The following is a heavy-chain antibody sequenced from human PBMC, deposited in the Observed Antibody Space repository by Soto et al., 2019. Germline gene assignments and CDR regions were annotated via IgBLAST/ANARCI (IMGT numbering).Heavy chain of an antibody. CDR3: AKALGELSPESFDY. V-gene: IGHV3-30*18. CDR1: GFTFSSYA. D-gene: IGHD3-16*02. CDR2: MSYDGNNQ. Sequence: QVQLVESGGGVVQPGRSLRLSCVASGFTFSSYAMHWVRQAPGKGLEWVAIMSYDGNNQYYADSVKGRFTISRDNFKNTLSLQMNSLRAEDTAVYYCAKALGELSPESFDYWGQGILVTVSS. J-gene: IGHJ4*02.